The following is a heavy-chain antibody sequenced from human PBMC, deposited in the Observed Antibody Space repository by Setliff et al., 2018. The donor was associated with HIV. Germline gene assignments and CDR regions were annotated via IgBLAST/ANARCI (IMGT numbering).Heavy chain of an antibody. CDR1: GFSFGNFG. Sequence: GGSLRLSCVASGFSFGNFGMHWVRQAPGKGLEWVAVVWYDGINKNYADSVEGRFTISRDNSKNTVWLEMNSLRVEDSALYYCAVTSMASSFDYWGQGALVTVSS. V-gene: IGHV3-33*03. CDR2: VWYDGINK. CDR3: AVTSMASSFDY. J-gene: IGHJ4*02. D-gene: IGHD5-18*01.